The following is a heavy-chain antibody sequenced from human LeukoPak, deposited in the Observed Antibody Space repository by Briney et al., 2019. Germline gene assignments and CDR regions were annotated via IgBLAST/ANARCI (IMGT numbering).Heavy chain of an antibody. J-gene: IGHJ6*02. V-gene: IGHV3-7*01. D-gene: IGHD1-1*01. Sequence: GGALRLSCAASRFTFSSYWMIWVRQAPGKGLEGVANIKQDGREKYYVDSVKGGFTISRDNAKNSLYLQMNSLSAEDTAVYYCARALGRVQPYYYNYGMDVWGQGTTVTVSS. CDR3: ARALGRVQPYYYNYGMDV. CDR1: RFTFSSYW. CDR2: IKQDGREK.